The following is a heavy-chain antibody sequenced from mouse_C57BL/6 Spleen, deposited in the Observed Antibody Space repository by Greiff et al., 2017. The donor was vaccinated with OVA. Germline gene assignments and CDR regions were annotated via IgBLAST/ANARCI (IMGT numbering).Heavy chain of an antibody. CDR1: GFTFSSYA. CDR3: ARDGDYSNYFFDY. D-gene: IGHD2-5*01. Sequence: EVMLVESGGGLVKPGGSLKLSCAASGFTFSSYAMSWVRQTPEKRLEWVATISDGGSYTYYPDNVKGRFTISRDNAKNNLYLQMSHLKSEDTAMYYCARDGDYSNYFFDYWGQGTTLTVSS. CDR2: ISDGGSYT. V-gene: IGHV5-4*01. J-gene: IGHJ2*01.